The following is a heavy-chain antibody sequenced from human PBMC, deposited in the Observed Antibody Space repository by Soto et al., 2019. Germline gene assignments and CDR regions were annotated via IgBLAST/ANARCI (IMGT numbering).Heavy chain of an antibody. Sequence: QVQLVQSGAEVKKPGASVKVSCKASGYTFTSYGIIWVRQAPGQGLEWMGWISAYNGNTNYAQKLQGRVTMTTDTSTSTAYMELRSLRSDDTAVYYCARGLTTVIPPYYYYMDVWGKGTTVTVSS. V-gene: IGHV1-18*01. CDR1: GYTFTSYG. CDR3: ARGLTTVIPPYYYYMDV. D-gene: IGHD4-4*01. CDR2: ISAYNGNT. J-gene: IGHJ6*03.